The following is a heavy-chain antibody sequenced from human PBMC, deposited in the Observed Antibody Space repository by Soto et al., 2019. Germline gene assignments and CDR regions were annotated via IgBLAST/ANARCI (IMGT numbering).Heavy chain of an antibody. D-gene: IGHD3-9*01. V-gene: IGHV1-18*01. J-gene: IGHJ4*02. CDR2: VSAYNGNT. Sequence: GASVKGSCKASGYTFTCEGISWVRQAPRQGLEWMGWVSAYNGNTNYAQKLQGRVTMTTDTSTNTAYMELRSLRSHDTAVYYCSRDRRGLRSFGWLLRVFDYWGQGTLVTVSS. CDR3: SRDRRGLRSFGWLLRVFDY. CDR1: GYTFTCEG.